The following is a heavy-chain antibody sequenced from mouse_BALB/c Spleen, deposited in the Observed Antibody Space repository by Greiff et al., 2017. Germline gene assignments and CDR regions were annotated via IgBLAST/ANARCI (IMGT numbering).Heavy chain of an antibody. V-gene: IGHV1-14*01. Sequence: EVQLVESGPELVKPGASVKMSCKASGYTFTSYVMHWVKQKPGQGLEWIGYINPYNDGTKYNEKFKGKATLTSDKSSSTAYMELSSLTSEDSAVYYCARELGPYYFDYWGQGTTLTVSS. J-gene: IGHJ2*01. CDR1: GYTFTSYV. CDR2: INPYNDGT. CDR3: ARELGPYYFDY. D-gene: IGHD4-1*01.